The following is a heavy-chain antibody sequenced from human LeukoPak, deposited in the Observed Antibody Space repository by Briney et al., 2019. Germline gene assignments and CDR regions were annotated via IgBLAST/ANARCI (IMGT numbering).Heavy chain of an antibody. D-gene: IGHD3-22*01. Sequence: PSETLSLTCTVSGVSISSYYWSWIRQPPGKGLEWIGYIYYSGSTNYNPSLKSRVTISVDTSKNQFSLKLSSVTAADTAVYYCARDNYDSSGYYLDYWGQGTLVTVSS. V-gene: IGHV4-59*01. CDR1: GVSISSYY. CDR2: IYYSGST. J-gene: IGHJ4*02. CDR3: ARDNYDSSGYYLDY.